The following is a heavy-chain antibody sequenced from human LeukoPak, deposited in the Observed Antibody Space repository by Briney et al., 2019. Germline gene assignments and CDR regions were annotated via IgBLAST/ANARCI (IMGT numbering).Heavy chain of an antibody. J-gene: IGHJ4*01. V-gene: IGHV5-51*01. CDR1: GYKFTNHW. CDR3: SRHGLYFSDSNALYY. CDR2: VYAGDSDT. Sequence: GESLKIPCKGSGYKFTNHWIAWVRQKPGKGLELMCSVYAGDSDTRYSPSFQGQVTISADKSINTAYLQWSSLTASDSGIYYCSRHGLYFSDSNALYYWGHGTLVTVSS. D-gene: IGHD4-11*01.